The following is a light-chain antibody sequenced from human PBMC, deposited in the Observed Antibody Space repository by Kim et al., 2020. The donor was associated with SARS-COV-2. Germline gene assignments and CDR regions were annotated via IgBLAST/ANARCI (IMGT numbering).Light chain of an antibody. CDR2: QDD. V-gene: IGLV6-57*03. CDR3: QSYDNSNLYV. J-gene: IGLJ1*01. Sequence: TVIISRTRSSGGIVSNYVQWYQQRPGSAPRNVIYQDDQRPSGVPGRFSGSIDSSSDSASLSISGLETEDEADYYCQSYDNSNLYVFGTGTKVTVL. CDR1: SGGIVSNY.